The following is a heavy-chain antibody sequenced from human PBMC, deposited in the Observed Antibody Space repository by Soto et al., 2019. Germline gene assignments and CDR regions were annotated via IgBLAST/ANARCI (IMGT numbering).Heavy chain of an antibody. CDR2: IYSGGST. CDR1: GFTVSSSY. CDR3: ARGGGPTRHYYYYGMDV. V-gene: IGHV3-53*01. D-gene: IGHD2-15*01. J-gene: IGHJ6*02. Sequence: LRLSCAASGFTVSSSYMSWVRQAPGKGLEWVSVIYSGGSTYYADSVKGRFTISRDNSKNTLYLQMNSLRAEDTAVYYCARGGGPTRHYYYYGMDVWGQGTTVTVSS.